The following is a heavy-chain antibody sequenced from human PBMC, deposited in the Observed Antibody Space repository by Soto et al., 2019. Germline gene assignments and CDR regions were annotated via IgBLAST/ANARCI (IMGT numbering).Heavy chain of an antibody. J-gene: IGHJ6*03. V-gene: IGHV3-66*01. Sequence: GGSLRLSCAASGFTVSSNYMSWVRQAPGKGLEWVSSIYSGGSTYYADSVKGRFTISRDNSKNTLFLQMNSLRAEDTAVYYCARDRGNYASLYYYYYMDVWGKGTTVTVSS. D-gene: IGHD1-7*01. CDR3: ARDRGNYASLYYYYYMDV. CDR1: GFTVSSNY. CDR2: IYSGGST.